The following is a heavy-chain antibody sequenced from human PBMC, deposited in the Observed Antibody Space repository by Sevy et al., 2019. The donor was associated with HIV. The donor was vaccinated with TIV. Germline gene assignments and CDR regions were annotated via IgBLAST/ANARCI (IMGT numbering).Heavy chain of an antibody. Sequence: GGSLRLSCAASGFTFSMYGMHWVRQAPGKGLEWVAVISYDGSKKYYVDSVKGRFTISRDNFKNTLYLQMNSLRPEDTAVYYCAKGEYQVAEYFQHWGQGTLVTVSS. V-gene: IGHV3-30*18. D-gene: IGHD2-2*01. CDR3: AKGEYQVAEYFQH. CDR1: GFTFSMYG. CDR2: ISYDGSKK. J-gene: IGHJ1*01.